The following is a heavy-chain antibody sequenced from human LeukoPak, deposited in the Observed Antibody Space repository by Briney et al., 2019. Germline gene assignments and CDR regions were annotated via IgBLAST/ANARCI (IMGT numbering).Heavy chain of an antibody. CDR3: TTEMDTAIYY. CDR1: GFTFSYAW. V-gene: IGHV3-15*01. J-gene: IGHJ4*02. CDR2: IRGKTDGGTT. D-gene: IGHD5-18*01. Sequence: PGGSLRLSCAASGFTFSYAWMTWVRQAPGKGLEWVGRIRGKTDGGTTDYAAPVKGRFTISRDDSKNTLYLQMNSLRTEDTAVYYCTTEMDTAIYYWGQRTVIIVSS.